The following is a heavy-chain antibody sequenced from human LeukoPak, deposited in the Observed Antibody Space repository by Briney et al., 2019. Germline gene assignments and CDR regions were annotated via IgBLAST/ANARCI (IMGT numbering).Heavy chain of an antibody. CDR3: ARSHWNYDNWFDP. V-gene: IGHV6-1*01. J-gene: IGHJ5*02. D-gene: IGHD1-7*01. Sequence: SPTLSLTCAISGDSVSSNSAAWNWIRQSPSRGLEWLGRTYYMSKWYNDYAVSVKSRITINPETSKNQFSLQLKSVTPEDTAVYYCARSHWNYDNWFDPWGQGTLVTVPS. CDR1: GDSVSSNSAA. CDR2: TYYMSKWYN.